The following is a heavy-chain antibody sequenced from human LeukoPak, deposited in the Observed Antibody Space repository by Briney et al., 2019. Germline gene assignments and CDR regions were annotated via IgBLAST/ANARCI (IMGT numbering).Heavy chain of an antibody. Sequence: SETLSLTCTVSGGSISGGYWSWIRQPPGSGLEWIGYVYTSGSTNYNPSLKSRVTISVDTSKSQFALKLSSVTAADTAVYYCAKSYFDYSTYYSYYFNLWGQGALVTVSS. V-gene: IGHV4-4*09. CDR1: GGSISGGY. J-gene: IGHJ4*02. CDR3: AKSYFDYSTYYSYYFNL. D-gene: IGHD4-11*01. CDR2: VYTSGST.